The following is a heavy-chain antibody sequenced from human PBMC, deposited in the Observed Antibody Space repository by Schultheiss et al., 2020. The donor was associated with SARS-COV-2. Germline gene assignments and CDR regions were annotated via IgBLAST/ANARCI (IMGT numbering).Heavy chain of an antibody. CDR1: GDPISSGTYY. Sequence: SETLSLTCIVSGDPISSGTYYWSWIRQHPGKGLEWIGSIHPSGITLHTPSLESRLTMSADTSKNQFSLQLNSVTPEDTAVYYCAREGVGATPYWYFDLWGRGTLVTVSS. D-gene: IGHD1-26*01. V-gene: IGHV4-31*03. J-gene: IGHJ2*01. CDR2: IHPSGIT. CDR3: AREGVGATPYWYFDL.